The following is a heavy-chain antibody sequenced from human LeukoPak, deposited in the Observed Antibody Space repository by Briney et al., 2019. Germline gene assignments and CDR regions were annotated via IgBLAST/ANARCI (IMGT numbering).Heavy chain of an antibody. CDR1: GFTFSSYS. V-gene: IGHV3-21*01. CDR3: ARTSSVTPTPTFDS. D-gene: IGHD4-17*01. CDR2: ISSSGSFI. J-gene: IGHJ4*02. Sequence: KPGGSLRLSCAASGFTFSSYSMNWVRQAPGKGLEWVSSISSSGSFIYYPDSVKGRFTISRDNAKNSLYLQMSSLRAEDTAIYYCARTSSVTPTPTFDSWGQGTLVTVSP.